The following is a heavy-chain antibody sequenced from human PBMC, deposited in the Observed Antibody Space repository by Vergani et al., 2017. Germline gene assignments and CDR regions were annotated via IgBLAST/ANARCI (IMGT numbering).Heavy chain of an antibody. CDR3: AGGAYYGDYAYYYCMDV. V-gene: IGHV1-2*02. CDR1: GYTFTGYY. D-gene: IGHD4-17*01. CDR2: INPNSGGT. J-gene: IGHJ6*02. Sequence: QVQLVQSGAEVKKPGASVKVSCKASGYTFTGYYMHWVRQAPGQGLGWVGWINPNSGGTNYAQKFQGRVTMTRDTSISTAYMELSRLRSDDTAVYYCAGGAYYGDYAYYYCMDVWGQGSTVTVSS.